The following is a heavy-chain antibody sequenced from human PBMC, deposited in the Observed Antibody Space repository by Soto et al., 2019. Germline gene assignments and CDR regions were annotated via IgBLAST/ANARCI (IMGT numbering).Heavy chain of an antibody. V-gene: IGHV3-23*01. CDR2: ISGSGGST. D-gene: IGHD3-16*02. CDR1: GFTFSSYA. Sequence: GGSLRLSCAASGFTFSSYAMSWVRQAPGKGLEWVSAISGSGGSTYYADSVEGRFTISRDNSKNTLYLQMNSLRAEDTAVYYCARHHAYDYVWGSYRYLLFCAFDIWGQGTMVTVSS. J-gene: IGHJ3*02. CDR3: ARHHAYDYVWGSYRYLLFCAFDI.